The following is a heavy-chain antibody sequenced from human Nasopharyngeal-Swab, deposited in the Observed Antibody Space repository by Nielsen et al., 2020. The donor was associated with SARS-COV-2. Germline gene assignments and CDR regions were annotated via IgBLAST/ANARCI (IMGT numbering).Heavy chain of an antibody. CDR1: GFTFSSYS. J-gene: IGHJ6*02. V-gene: IGHV3-21*01. Sequence: GESLKISCAASGFTFSSYSMNWVRQAPGKGLEWVSSISSSSSYIYYADSVKGRFTISRDNAKNSLYLQMNSLRAEDTAVYYCAREGGYSYVYGMDVWGQGTTVTVSS. D-gene: IGHD5-18*01. CDR2: ISSSSSYI. CDR3: AREGGYSYVYGMDV.